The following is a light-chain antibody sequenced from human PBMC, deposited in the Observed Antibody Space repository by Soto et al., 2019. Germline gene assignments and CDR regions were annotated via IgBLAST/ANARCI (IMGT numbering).Light chain of an antibody. V-gene: IGKV3D-15*01. CDR2: GAS. CDR3: QQYNKWPRT. CDR1: QSVSGY. J-gene: IGKJ1*01. Sequence: EIVLTQSPATLSLSPGERATLSCRASQSVSGYLAWYQQKPGQAPRLLIYGASARATGIPAKFSGSGSGTEFTLTISSLQSEDFAVYYCQQYNKWPRTFGQGTKVDIK.